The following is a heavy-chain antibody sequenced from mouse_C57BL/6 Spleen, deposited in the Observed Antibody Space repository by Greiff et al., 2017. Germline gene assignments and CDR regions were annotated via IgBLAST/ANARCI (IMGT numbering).Heavy chain of an antibody. V-gene: IGHV1-80*01. D-gene: IGHD1-1*02. CDR3: ARDGGSPCTMDY. J-gene: IGHJ4*01. Sequence: VQLQQSGAELVKPGASVKISCKASGYAFSSYWMNWVKQRPGKGLEWIGQIYPGDGDTNYNGKFKGKATLTADKSSSTAYMQLSSLTSEDSAVYFCARDGGSPCTMDYWGQGTSVTVSS. CDR2: IYPGDGDT. CDR1: GYAFSSYW.